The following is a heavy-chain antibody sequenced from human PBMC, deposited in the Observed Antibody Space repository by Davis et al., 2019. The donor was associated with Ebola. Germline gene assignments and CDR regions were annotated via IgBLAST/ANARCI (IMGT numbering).Heavy chain of an antibody. CDR1: GGSISSSSYY. CDR2: IYYSGST. V-gene: IGHV4-39*07. J-gene: IGHJ4*02. CDR3: ARGGMTFDY. D-gene: IGHD3-10*01. Sequence: PSETLSLTCTVSGGSISSSSYYWGWIRQPPGKGLEWIGSIYYSGSTNYNPSLKSRVTISVDTSKNQFSLKLSSVTAADTAVYYCARGGMTFDYWGQGTLVTVSS.